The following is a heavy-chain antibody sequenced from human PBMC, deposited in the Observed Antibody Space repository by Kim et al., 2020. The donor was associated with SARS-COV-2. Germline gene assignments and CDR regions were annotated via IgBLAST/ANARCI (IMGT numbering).Heavy chain of an antibody. D-gene: IGHD1-7*01. CDR1: GFTFSDYA. Sequence: GGPLRLSCSASGFTFSDYAIHWVRRAPGMGLQYVSATTRDGDGSFYADSVKDRFSIFRDNSKNALFLQMSGLRIEDMAIYYCVRYGRNYGAVHWGQGTLVSVS. CDR2: TTRDGDGS. CDR3: VRYGRNYGAVH. J-gene: IGHJ4*02. V-gene: IGHV3-64D*06.